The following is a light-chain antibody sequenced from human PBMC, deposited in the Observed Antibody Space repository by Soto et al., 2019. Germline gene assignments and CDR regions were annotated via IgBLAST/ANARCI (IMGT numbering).Light chain of an antibody. CDR3: CSFTNTKTVV. CDR1: TSDVGGYNY. Sequence: QWVLSQPASVSGSPGQSITISCTGTTSDVGGYNYVTWYQQYPGQAPKIIIYDVNRRPPGVSDRFSGSKSGNTASLTVSDLQAGEQADYFCCSFTNTKTVVFGGGTKVTXL. J-gene: IGLJ1*01. V-gene: IGLV2-14*03. CDR2: DVN.